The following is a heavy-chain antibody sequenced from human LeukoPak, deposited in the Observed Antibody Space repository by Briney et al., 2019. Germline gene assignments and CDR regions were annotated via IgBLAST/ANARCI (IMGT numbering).Heavy chain of an antibody. CDR1: GYTFGNHD. J-gene: IGHJ5*02. CDR2: MNPYSGNT. D-gene: IGHD3-9*01. V-gene: IGHV1-8*01. CDR3: TRRLDTIEFDP. Sequence: GASVKVSCKASGYTFGNHDINWVRQATGQGLEWMGWMNPYSGNTDYAQKFQGRLTMTRDNSIRTAYMELSSLKSEDTAVYYCTRRLDTIEFDPWGQGTLVTVSS.